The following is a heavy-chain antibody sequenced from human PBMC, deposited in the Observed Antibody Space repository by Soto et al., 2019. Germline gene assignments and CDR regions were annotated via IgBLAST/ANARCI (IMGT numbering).Heavy chain of an antibody. J-gene: IGHJ6*02. CDR1: CGSFRGYY. Sequence: ETLCLTYAVPCGSFRGYYWTWIRQILGKGLEWIGEIKQSANTRYNPSLMSRLTMSVDTSRNQFSLKLWYLTAADTAVYFCASLSYALNWQFPYGMQVWGQVTSVTVS. D-gene: IGHD2-2*01. CDR3: ASLSYALNWQFPYGMQV. V-gene: IGHV4-34*01. CDR2: IKQSANT.